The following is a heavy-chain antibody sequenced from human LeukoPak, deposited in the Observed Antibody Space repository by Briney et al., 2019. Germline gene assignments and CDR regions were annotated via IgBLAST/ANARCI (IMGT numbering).Heavy chain of an antibody. J-gene: IGHJ4*02. Sequence: GASVKVSCKASGYTFTGYYMHWVRQAPGQGLEWMGWINPNSGDTNCAQKFQGRVTMTRDTSISTAYMELSRLRSDDTAVYYCARVRYRLAETYIDYWGQGTLVTVSS. CDR3: ARVRYRLAETYIDY. D-gene: IGHD3-16*01. V-gene: IGHV1-2*02. CDR1: GYTFTGYY. CDR2: INPNSGDT.